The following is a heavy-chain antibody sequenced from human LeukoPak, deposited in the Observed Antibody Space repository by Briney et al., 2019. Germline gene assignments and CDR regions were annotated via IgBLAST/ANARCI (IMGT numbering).Heavy chain of an antibody. V-gene: IGHV4-31*03. D-gene: IGHD3-10*01. Sequence: TLSLTCTVSGGSISSGGYYWSWIRQHPGKGLEWIGYIYYSGSTYYNPSLKSRVTISADTSKNQFSLKLSSVTAADTAVYYCARGETGFGELLPNYFDYWGQGTLVTVSS. CDR3: ARGETGFGELLPNYFDY. CDR1: GGSISSGGYY. J-gene: IGHJ4*02. CDR2: IYYSGST.